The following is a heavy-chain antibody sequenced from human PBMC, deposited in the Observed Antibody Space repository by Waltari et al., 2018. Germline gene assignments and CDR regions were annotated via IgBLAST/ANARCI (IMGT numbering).Heavy chain of an antibody. V-gene: IGHV3-9*01. D-gene: IGHD1-26*01. CDR1: GFTFDDYA. J-gene: IGHJ4*02. CDR3: AKGHSGSYGLDS. CDR2: ISCNSGNI. Sequence: EVQLVESGGGLVQPGRSLRLSCAASGFTFDDYAMHWVRQAPGKGLEWVSGISCNSGNIGYADSVKGRFTISRDNAKNSLYLQMNSLRTGDTALYYCAKGHSGSYGLDSWGQGTLVTVSP.